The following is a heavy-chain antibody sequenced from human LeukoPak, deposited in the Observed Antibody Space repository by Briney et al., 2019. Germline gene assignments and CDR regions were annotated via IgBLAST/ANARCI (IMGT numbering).Heavy chain of an antibody. CDR1: GFTFSSYA. CDR3: AKPGVSSSRWYFDY. V-gene: IGHV3-30*18. D-gene: IGHD6-13*01. J-gene: IGHJ4*02. Sequence: PGRSLRLSCAASGFTFSSYAMHWVRQAPGKGLEWVGVISSNGNTLYYGDSVKGRFTISRDNSKNTLYLQMNSLRAEDTAVYYCAKPGVSSSRWYFDYWGQGTLVTVSS. CDR2: ISSNGNTL.